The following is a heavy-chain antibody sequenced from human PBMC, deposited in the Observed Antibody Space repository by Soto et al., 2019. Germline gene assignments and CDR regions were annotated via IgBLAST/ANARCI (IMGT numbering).Heavy chain of an antibody. CDR3: AKAEGYYYGSGSYYGGSHYYYGMDV. D-gene: IGHD3-10*01. V-gene: IGHV3-30*18. J-gene: IGHJ6*02. Sequence: GGSLRLSCAASGFTFSSYGMHWVRQAPGKGLEWVAVISYDGSNKYYADSVKGRFTISRDNSKNTLYLQMNSLRAEDTAVYYCAKAEGYYYGSGSYYGGSHYYYGMDVWGQGTTVTVSS. CDR1: GFTFSSYG. CDR2: ISYDGSNK.